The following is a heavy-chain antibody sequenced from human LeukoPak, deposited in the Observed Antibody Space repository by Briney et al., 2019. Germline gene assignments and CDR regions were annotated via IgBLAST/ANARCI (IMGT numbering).Heavy chain of an antibody. CDR3: ARRDYYDSSGYYY. CDR2: IKQDGSEK. V-gene: IGHV3-7*01. D-gene: IGHD3-22*01. J-gene: IGHJ4*02. CDR1: GFTFDDYA. Sequence: GGSLRLSCAASGFTFDDYAMHWVRQAPGKGLEWVANIKQDGSEKYYVGSVKGRFTISRDNAKNSLYLQMNSLRAEDTAVYYCARRDYYDSSGYYYWGQGTLVTVSS.